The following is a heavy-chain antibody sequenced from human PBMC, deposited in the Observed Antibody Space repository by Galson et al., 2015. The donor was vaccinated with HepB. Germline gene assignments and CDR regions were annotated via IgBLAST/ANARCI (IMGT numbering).Heavy chain of an antibody. CDR1: GFTFSRYG. J-gene: IGHJ6*02. CDR2: IWYDGSNK. D-gene: IGHD6-13*01. V-gene: IGHV3-33*01. CDR3: ARDLDLFAALAAAGTIGSYYGMDV. Sequence: SLRLSCAASGFTFSRYGMHWVRQAPGKGLEWVAVIWYDGSNKYYADSVKGRFTISRDNSKNTLYLQMNSLRAEDTAVYYCARDLDLFAALAAAGTIGSYYGMDVWGQGTTVTVSS.